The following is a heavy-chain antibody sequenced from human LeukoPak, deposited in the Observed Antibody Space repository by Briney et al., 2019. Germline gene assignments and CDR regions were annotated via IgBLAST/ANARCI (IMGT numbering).Heavy chain of an antibody. V-gene: IGHV3-11*01. CDR1: GFTFSDYY. J-gene: IGHJ3*02. CDR2: ISSSGSTI. D-gene: IGHD3-10*01. CDR3: AKSPYGSGSYSYAFDI. Sequence: GGSLRLSCVASGFTFSDYYMCWIRQAPGKGLEWVSYISSSGSTIYYADSVKGRFTISRDNAKNSLYLQMNSLRAEDTAVYYCAKSPYGSGSYSYAFDIWGQGTMVTVSS.